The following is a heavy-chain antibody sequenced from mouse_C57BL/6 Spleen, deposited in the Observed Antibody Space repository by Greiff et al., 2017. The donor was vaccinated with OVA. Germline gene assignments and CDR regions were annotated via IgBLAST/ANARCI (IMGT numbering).Heavy chain of an antibody. V-gene: IGHV3-6*01. Sequence: EVQLQQSGPGLVKPSQSLSLTCSVTGYSITSGYYWNRIRQFPGNKLEWMGYISYDGSNNYNPSLKNRISITRDTSKNQFFLKLNSVTTEDTATYYCARDYDYGYFDYWGQGTTLTVSS. D-gene: IGHD2-4*01. CDR1: GYSITSGYY. CDR2: ISYDGSN. CDR3: ARDYDYGYFDY. J-gene: IGHJ2*01.